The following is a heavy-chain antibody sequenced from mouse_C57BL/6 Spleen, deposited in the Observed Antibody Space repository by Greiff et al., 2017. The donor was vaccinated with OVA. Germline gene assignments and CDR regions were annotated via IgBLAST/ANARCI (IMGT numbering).Heavy chain of an antibody. CDR3: TRIPYCGGSGYYFDY. CDR1: GFTFSSYA. D-gene: IGHD1-1*01. CDR2: ISSGGDYI. J-gene: IGHJ2*01. Sequence: EVQVVESGDGLVKPGASLKLSCAASGFTFSSYAMSWVRQTPEQRLEWVAYISSGGDYIYYADTVKGRFTITRDNSWNTLYLQMSRLKAEDTAMYYCTRIPYCGGSGYYFDYWGQGTTLTVSS. V-gene: IGHV5-9-1*02.